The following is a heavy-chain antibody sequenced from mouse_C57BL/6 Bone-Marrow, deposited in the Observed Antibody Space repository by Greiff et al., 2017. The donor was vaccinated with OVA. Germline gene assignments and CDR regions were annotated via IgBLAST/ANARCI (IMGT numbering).Heavy chain of an antibody. CDR2: ISDGGSYT. Sequence: EVHLVESGGGLVKPGGSLKLSCAASGFTFSSYAMSWVRQTPEKRLEWVATISDGGSYTYYPDNVKGRFTISRDNAKNNLYLQMSHLKSEDTAMYYCARVFYDGYWFAYWGQGTLVTVSA. CDR1: GFTFSSYA. CDR3: ARVFYDGYWFAY. V-gene: IGHV5-4*01. D-gene: IGHD2-3*01. J-gene: IGHJ3*01.